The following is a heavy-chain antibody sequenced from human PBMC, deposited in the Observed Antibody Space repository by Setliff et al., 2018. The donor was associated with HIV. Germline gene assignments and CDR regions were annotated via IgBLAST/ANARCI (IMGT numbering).Heavy chain of an antibody. Sequence: SVKVSCKASGDNFNSHSISWVRQAPGQGLEWMGGIVPIFGTPNYAQKFKGRLTITADESTSTVYMELSSLRSEDTAVYFCARDSRDIVVVIAPEPEPYYYYGLDVWGEGTTVTVSS. CDR2: IVPIFGTP. J-gene: IGHJ6*04. CDR1: GDNFNSHS. V-gene: IGHV1-69*13. D-gene: IGHD2-15*01. CDR3: ARDSRDIVVVIAPEPEPYYYYGLDV.